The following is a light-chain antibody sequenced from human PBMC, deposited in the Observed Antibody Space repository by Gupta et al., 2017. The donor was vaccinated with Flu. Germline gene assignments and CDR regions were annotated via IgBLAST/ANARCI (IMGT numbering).Light chain of an antibody. V-gene: IGLV2-23*01. CDR1: SCDVGNYNL. CDR3: CSYAGSSTCV. J-gene: IGLJ1*01. CDR2: EGS. Sequence: QSALTQPASVPGSHGQSITISCPGTSCDVGNYNLFSWYQQHPGKAPKLMIYEGSKRPSGVSNRLSGSKTGNTASLTISGLQAEDEADYYCCSYAGSSTCVFGTGTKVTIL.